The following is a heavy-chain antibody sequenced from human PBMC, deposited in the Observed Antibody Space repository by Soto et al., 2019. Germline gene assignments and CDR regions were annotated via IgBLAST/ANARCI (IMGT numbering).Heavy chain of an antibody. D-gene: IGHD2-15*01. V-gene: IGHV3-48*01. J-gene: IGHJ4*02. CDR1: GFTFSSYS. Sequence: PGGSLRLSCAASGFTFSSYSMNWVRQAPGKGLEWVSYISSSSSTIYYADSVKGRFTISRDNAKNSLYLQMNSLRAEDTAVYYCARDWRYCSGGSCYLDYWGQGTLVTVSS. CDR3: ARDWRYCSGGSCYLDY. CDR2: ISSSSSTI.